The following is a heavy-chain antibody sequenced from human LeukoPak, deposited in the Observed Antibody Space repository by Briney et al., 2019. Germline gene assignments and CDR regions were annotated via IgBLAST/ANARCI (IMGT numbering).Heavy chain of an antibody. CDR3: AKSRAMIVVVALDY. Sequence: GGSLRLSCAASGFAFSSYAMSWVRQAPGKGLEWVSLITGSGGSTYYADSVKGRFTISRDNSKNTLYLQMHSLRAEDTAVYYCAKSRAMIVVVALDYWGQGTLVTVSS. CDR1: GFAFSSYA. J-gene: IGHJ4*02. D-gene: IGHD3-22*01. CDR2: ITGSGGST. V-gene: IGHV3-23*01.